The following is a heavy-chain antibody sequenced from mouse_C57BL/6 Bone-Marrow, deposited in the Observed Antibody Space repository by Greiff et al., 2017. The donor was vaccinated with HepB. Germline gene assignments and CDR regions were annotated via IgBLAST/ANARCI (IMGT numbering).Heavy chain of an antibody. CDR1: GYTFTSYW. J-gene: IGHJ1*03. D-gene: IGHD1-1*01. CDR2: IYPGNSDT. CDR3: RVDGSSLWYFDV. V-gene: IGHV1-5*01. Sequence: VQLQQSGTVLARPGASVKMSCKTSGYTFTSYWMHWVKQRPGQGLEWIGAIYPGNSDTSYNQKFKGKAKLTAVTSASTAYMELSSLTNEDSAVYYCRVDGSSLWYFDVWGTGTTVTVSS.